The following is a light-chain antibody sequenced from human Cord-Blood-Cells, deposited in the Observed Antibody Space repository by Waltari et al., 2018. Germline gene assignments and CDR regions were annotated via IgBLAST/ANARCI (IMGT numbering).Light chain of an antibody. CDR1: QDISNY. V-gene: IGKV1-33*01. J-gene: IGKJ3*01. CDR3: QQYDNLPPLFT. CDR2: DAS. Sequence: DIQMTQSPSSLSASVGARGTIPSQARQDISNYLNWYQQKPGKAPKRLIYDASNLETGVPSRFSGSGSGTDFTFTISSLQPEDIATYYCQQYDNLPPLFTFGPGTKVDIK.